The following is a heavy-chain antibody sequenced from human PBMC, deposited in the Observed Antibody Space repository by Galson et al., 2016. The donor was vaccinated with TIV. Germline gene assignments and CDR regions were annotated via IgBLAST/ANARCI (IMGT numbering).Heavy chain of an antibody. Sequence: SCKASGYTLSSYSINWVRQAPGQGLEWMGWISGYSGNTNYAQKFQGRVTMTTDTSTGTAYMELRSLRSDDTAVYYCARGATVTPYSFFDYWGQGTLVTVFS. CDR3: ARGATVTPYSFFDY. J-gene: IGHJ4*02. D-gene: IGHD4-17*01. CDR2: ISGYSGNT. V-gene: IGHV1-18*04. CDR1: GYTLSSYS.